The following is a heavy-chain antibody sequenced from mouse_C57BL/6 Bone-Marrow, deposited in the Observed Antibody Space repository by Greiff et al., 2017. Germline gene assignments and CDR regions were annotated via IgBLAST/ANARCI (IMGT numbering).Heavy chain of an antibody. CDR2: ISSGGSYT. CDR1: GFTFSSYG. J-gene: IGHJ4*01. Sequence: EVKVVESGGDLVKPGGSLKLSCAASGFTFSSYGMSWVRQTPDQRLEWVATISSGGSYTYYPDSVKGRFTISSDNAKNTLYLQMSSLKSEDTAMYYCERHRIGMDYGGQGTLVTVSA. D-gene: IGHD3-1*01. CDR3: ERHRIGMDY. V-gene: IGHV5-6*01.